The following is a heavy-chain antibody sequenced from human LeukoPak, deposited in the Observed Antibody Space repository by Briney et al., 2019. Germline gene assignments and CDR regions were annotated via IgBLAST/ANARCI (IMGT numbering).Heavy chain of an antibody. J-gene: IGHJ4*02. CDR1: GFTVSSNY. Sequence: GGSLRLSCAASGFTVSSNYMSWVRQAPGKGLEWVGRIKSKTDGGTTDYAAPVKGRFTISRDDSKNTLYLQMNSLKTEDTAVYYCTLGKFMVRGAVTADYWGQGTLVTVSS. V-gene: IGHV3-15*01. D-gene: IGHD3-10*01. CDR2: IKSKTDGGTT. CDR3: TLGKFMVRGAVTADY.